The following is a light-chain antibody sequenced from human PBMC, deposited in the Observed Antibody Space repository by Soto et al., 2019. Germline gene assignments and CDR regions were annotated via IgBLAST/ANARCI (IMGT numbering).Light chain of an antibody. CDR1: SSNIGSNI. J-gene: IGLJ3*02. Sequence: QSVLTQPPSASGTPGQRVTISCSGSSSNIGSNIVHWYQQLPGTAPKILIYTNNQRPSGVPDRFSDSKSGTSASLAISGLQSEDEADYYCAAWDGSLQTWVFGGGTKVTVL. CDR3: AAWDGSLQTWV. CDR2: TNN. V-gene: IGLV1-44*01.